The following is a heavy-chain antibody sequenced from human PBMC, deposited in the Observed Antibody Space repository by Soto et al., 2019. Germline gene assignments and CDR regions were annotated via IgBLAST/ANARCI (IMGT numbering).Heavy chain of an antibody. J-gene: IGHJ3*02. CDR3: AKDIGEDYDILTGRNPKGGDAFDI. CDR1: GFTFSSYA. CDR2: ISGSGGST. Sequence: GGSLRLSCAASGFTFSSYAMSWVRQAPGKGLEWVSAISGSGGSTYYADSVKGRFTISRDNSKNTLYLQMNSLRAEDTAVYYCAKDIGEDYDILTGRNPKGGDAFDIWGQGTMVTVSS. V-gene: IGHV3-23*01. D-gene: IGHD3-9*01.